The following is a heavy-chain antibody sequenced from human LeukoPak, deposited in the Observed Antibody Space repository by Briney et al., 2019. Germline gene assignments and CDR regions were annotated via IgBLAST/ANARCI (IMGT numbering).Heavy chain of an antibody. CDR2: LSASTTYL. D-gene: IGHD2-8*01. CDR1: GFTFSGYN. J-gene: IGHJ4*02. V-gene: IGHV3-21*01. Sequence: GGSLRLSCAASGFTFSGYNMNWVRQAPGKGLEWVSSLSASTTYLYYADSVKGRFTISRDNAKNSLYLQMNSLRGEDTAAYYCARGQNGFDYWGQGTLVTVSS. CDR3: ARGQNGFDY.